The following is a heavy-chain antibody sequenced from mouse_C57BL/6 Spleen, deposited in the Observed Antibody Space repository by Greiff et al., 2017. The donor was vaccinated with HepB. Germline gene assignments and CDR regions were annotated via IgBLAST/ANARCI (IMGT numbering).Heavy chain of an antibody. D-gene: IGHD2-2*01. Sequence: EVQLQQSGPELVKPGASVKISCKASGYTFTDYYMNWVKQSHGKSLEWIGDINPNNGGTSYNQKFKGKATLTVDKSSSTAYMELRSLTSEDSAVYYCARSEWLPSFSYFDYWGQGTTLTVSS. CDR1: GYTFTDYY. V-gene: IGHV1-26*01. J-gene: IGHJ2*01. CDR2: INPNNGGT. CDR3: ARSEWLPSFSYFDY.